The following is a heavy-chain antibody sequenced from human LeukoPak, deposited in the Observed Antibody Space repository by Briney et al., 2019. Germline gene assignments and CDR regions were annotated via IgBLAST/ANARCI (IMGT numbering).Heavy chain of an antibody. Sequence: GGSLRLSCAASGFTFNNYALTWVRQAPGKGLEWVSAISASGGSTYYADSVKGRFTTSRDNSKNTLYLQMSSLRAEDTAVYYCAKTSSGWSTKPHNFDYWGQGTLVTVSS. CDR2: ISASGGST. CDR3: AKTSSGWSTKPHNFDY. CDR1: GFTFNNYA. V-gene: IGHV3-23*01. D-gene: IGHD6-19*01. J-gene: IGHJ4*02.